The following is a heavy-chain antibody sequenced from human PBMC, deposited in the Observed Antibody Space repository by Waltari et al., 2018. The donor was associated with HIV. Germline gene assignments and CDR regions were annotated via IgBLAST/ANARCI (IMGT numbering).Heavy chain of an antibody. V-gene: IGHV3-30*01. CDR3: ARAPPYSTRWFYDAFDI. J-gene: IGHJ3*02. Sequence: QVQLVESGGGVVQPGRSLRLSCAASGFTFSTYAVHWVRQAPGEGLEWVALISYDGSDESYAKSVKGRFTISRDNSKNTLYLQMNSLRAEDTAVYYCARAPPYSTRWFYDAFDIWGQGTMVTVSS. CDR2: ISYDGSDE. D-gene: IGHD6-13*01. CDR1: GFTFSTYA.